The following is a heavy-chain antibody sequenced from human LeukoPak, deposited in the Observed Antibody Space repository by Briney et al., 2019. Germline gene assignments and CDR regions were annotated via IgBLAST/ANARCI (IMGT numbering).Heavy chain of an antibody. V-gene: IGHV3-23*01. J-gene: IGHJ4*02. CDR3: GKDEQGFGMQTSH. D-gene: IGHD1-14*01. CDR2: ITGSGGST. CDR1: GFDFSSYA. Sequence: GGSRRLSWAAAGFDFSSYAVGWVRQAPGKGRGWVSAITGSGGSTYYADSVKGWFSVSRDNPRNTLYLQMNSLRAEDTAVYYCGKDEQGFGMQTSHWGQGTLVTVSS.